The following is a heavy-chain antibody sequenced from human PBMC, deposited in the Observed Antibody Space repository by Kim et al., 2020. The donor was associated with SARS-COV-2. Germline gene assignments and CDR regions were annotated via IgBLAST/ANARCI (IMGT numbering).Heavy chain of an antibody. D-gene: IGHD6-13*01. CDR1: GGSVSSGSYY. Sequence: SETLSLTCTVSGGSVSSGSYYWSWIRQPPGKGLEWIGYIYYSGSTNYNPSLKSRVTISVDTSKNQFSLKLSSVTAADTAVYYCARALVVGQQLANNNWFDPWGQGTLVTVSS. CDR3: ARALVVGQQLANNNWFDP. V-gene: IGHV4-61*01. CDR2: IYYSGST. J-gene: IGHJ5*02.